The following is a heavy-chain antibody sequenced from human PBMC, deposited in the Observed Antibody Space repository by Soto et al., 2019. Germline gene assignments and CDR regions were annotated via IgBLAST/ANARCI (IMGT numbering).Heavy chain of an antibody. CDR1: GGSISSSSYY. Sequence: SETLSLTCTVSGGSISSSSYYWGWIRQPPGKGLEWIGSIYYSGSTYYNPSLKSRVTISVDTSKNQFSLKLSSVTAADTAVYYCARHAGGYSGYEYWGQGTLVTVSS. CDR2: IYYSGST. V-gene: IGHV4-39*01. CDR3: ARHAGGYSGYEY. D-gene: IGHD5-12*01. J-gene: IGHJ4*02.